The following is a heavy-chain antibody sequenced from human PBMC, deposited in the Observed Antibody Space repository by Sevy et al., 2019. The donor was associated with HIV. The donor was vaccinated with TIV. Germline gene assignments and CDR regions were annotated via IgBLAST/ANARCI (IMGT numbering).Heavy chain of an antibody. CDR1: GFTFNSYW. J-gene: IGHJ6*02. V-gene: IGHV3-15*01. CDR2: IKSKTDGGTT. D-gene: IGHD2-8*01. CDR3: TTVGCTNGVCYKFYGMDV. Sequence: GGSLRLSCAASGFTFNSYWMSWVRQAPGKGLEWVGRIKSKTDGGTTDYAAPVKGRFTISRDDSKNTLYLQMNSLKTEDTAVYYCTTVGCTNGVCYKFYGMDVWGQGTTVTVSS.